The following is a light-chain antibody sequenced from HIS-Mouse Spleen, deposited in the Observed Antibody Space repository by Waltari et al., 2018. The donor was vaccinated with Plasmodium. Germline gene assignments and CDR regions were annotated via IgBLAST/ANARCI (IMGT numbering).Light chain of an antibody. CDR1: QSVSRN. J-gene: IGKJ3*01. CDR3: QQYNNWSFT. Sequence: EIVMTQSPATLSVSPGERATLSCRASQSVSRNLAGYQQKPGQAPRLRSYGASTRATGIPARFSGSGSGTEFTLTISSLQSEDFAVYYCQQYNNWSFTFGPGTKVDIK. V-gene: IGKV3-15*01. CDR2: GAS.